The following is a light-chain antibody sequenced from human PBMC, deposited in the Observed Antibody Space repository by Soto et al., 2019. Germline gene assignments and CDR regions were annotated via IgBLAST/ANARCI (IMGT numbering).Light chain of an antibody. Sequence: QSALTQPRSVSGSPGQSVTISCTGTSSDAGGFNSVSWYQQHPGKAPKLMIYDVNKRPSGVPDRFSGSKSGSTASLTISGLQAEDEADYYCCSYAGSYSYAFATGTKVTLL. V-gene: IGLV2-11*01. CDR1: SSDAGGFNS. CDR3: CSYAGSYSYA. J-gene: IGLJ1*01. CDR2: DVN.